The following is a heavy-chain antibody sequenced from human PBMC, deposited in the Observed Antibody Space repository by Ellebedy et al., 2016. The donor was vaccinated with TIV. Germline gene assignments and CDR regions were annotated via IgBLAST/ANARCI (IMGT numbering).Heavy chain of an antibody. D-gene: IGHD7-27*01. Sequence: GESLKISCAASGFSISRYGMHWVRQAPGKGLVWVSRINSDGSSTSYADSVKGRFTISRDNAKNTLYLQMNSLRAEDTAVYYCARDHPLGIENFDYWGQGTLVTVSS. J-gene: IGHJ4*02. CDR1: GFSISRYG. CDR2: INSDGSST. CDR3: ARDHPLGIENFDY. V-gene: IGHV3-74*01.